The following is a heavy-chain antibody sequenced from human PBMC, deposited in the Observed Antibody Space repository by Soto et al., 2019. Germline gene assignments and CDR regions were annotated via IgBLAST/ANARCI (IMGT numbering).Heavy chain of an antibody. CDR3: AKSVNSSGRGRAFDI. J-gene: IGHJ3*02. V-gene: IGHV3-23*01. CDR2: ISGSGGST. Sequence: TGGSLRLSCAASGFTFSSYAMSWVRQAPGKGLEWVSAISGSGGSTYYADSVKGRFTISRDNSKNTLYLQMNSLRAEDTAVYYCAKSVNSSGRGRAFDIWGQGTMVTVSS. CDR1: GFTFSSYA. D-gene: IGHD3-22*01.